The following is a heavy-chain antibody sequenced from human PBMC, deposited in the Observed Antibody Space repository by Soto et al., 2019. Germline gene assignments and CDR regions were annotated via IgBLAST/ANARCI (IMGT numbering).Heavy chain of an antibody. V-gene: IGHV4-31*03. D-gene: IGHD2-15*01. J-gene: IGHJ5*02. CDR3: ARTACSGGSCYPGFNWFDP. CDR2: IYYSGST. CDR1: GGSISSGGYY. Sequence: PSETLSLTCTVSGGSISSGGYYWSWIRQHPGKGLEWIGYIYYSGSTYYNPSLKSRVTISVDTSKNQFSLKLSSVTAADTAVYYCARTACSGGSCYPGFNWFDPWGQGTLVTVSS.